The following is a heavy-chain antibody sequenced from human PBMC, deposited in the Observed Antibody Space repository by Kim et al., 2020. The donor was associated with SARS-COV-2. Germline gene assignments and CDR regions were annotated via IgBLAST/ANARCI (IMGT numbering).Heavy chain of an antibody. CDR3: ARVLREDAFDI. Sequence: SETLSLTCTVSGGSISSSSYYWGWIRQPPGKGLEWIGSIYYSGSTYYNPSLKSRVTISVDTSKNQFSLKLSSVTAADTAVYYCARVLREDAFDIWGQGT. D-gene: IGHD5-12*01. V-gene: IGHV4-39*07. J-gene: IGHJ3*02. CDR2: IYYSGST. CDR1: GGSISSSSYY.